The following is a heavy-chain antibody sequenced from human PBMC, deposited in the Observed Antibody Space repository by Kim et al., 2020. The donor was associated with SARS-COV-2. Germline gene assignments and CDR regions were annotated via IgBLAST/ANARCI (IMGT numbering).Heavy chain of an antibody. V-gene: IGHV3-23*01. D-gene: IGHD3-22*01. Sequence: VNGRLTISRDNSKNTLYLQMNSLRAEDTAVYYCAKWADSSGYYPSGYFDYWGQGTLVTVSS. J-gene: IGHJ4*02. CDR3: AKWADSSGYYPSGYFDY.